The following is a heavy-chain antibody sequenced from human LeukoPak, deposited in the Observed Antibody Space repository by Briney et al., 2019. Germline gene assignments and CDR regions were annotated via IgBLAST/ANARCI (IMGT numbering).Heavy chain of an antibody. CDR1: GGSFSGYY. CDR3: ARQRRLTMIVVVITTYFDY. J-gene: IGHJ4*02. V-gene: IGHV4-34*01. D-gene: IGHD3-22*01. Sequence: SETLSLTCAVYGGSFSGYYWSWIRQPPGKGLEWIGEINHSGSTNYNPSLKSRVTISVDTSKNQFSLKLSSVTAADTAVYYCARQRRLTMIVVVITTYFDYWGQGTLVTVSS. CDR2: INHSGST.